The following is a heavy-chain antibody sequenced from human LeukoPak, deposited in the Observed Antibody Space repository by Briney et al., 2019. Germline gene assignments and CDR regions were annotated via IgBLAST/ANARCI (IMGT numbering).Heavy chain of an antibody. CDR3: ARAGGGYPDYYFDY. V-gene: IGHV1-8*01. J-gene: IGHJ4*02. CDR1: GYTFTSYH. Sequence: GASVKVSCKASGYTFTSYHINWVRQATGQGLEWMGWMSPNSGDTGFAQKFQGRVTMTRNTSITTAYMELSSLRSEDTAVYYCARAGGGYPDYYFDYWGQGTLVTVSS. CDR2: MSPNSGDT. D-gene: IGHD5-12*01.